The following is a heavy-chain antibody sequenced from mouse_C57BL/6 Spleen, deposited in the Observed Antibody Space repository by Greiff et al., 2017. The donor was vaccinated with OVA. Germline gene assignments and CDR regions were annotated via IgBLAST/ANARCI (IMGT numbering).Heavy chain of an antibody. CDR3: ARDGNDKVSFAY. CDR1: GYSITSGYY. V-gene: IGHV3-6*01. CDR2: ISYDGSN. D-gene: IGHD2-3*01. J-gene: IGHJ3*01. Sequence: DVKLQESGPGLVKPSQSLSLTCSVTGYSITSGYYWNWIRQFPGNKLEWMGYISYDGSNNYNPSLKNRISITRDTSKNQFFLKLNSVTTEDTATYYCARDGNDKVSFAYWGQGTLVTVSA.